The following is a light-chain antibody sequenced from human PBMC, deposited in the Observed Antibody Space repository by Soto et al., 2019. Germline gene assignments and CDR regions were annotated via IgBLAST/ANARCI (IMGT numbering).Light chain of an antibody. CDR2: KAS. J-gene: IGKJ4*01. V-gene: IGKV1-5*03. CDR3: QQYTTSPLT. CDR1: QSISSW. Sequence: DIQMTQSPSTLPASVGDRVTITCRASQSISSWLAWYQQKPGKAPKLLIYKASSLESGVPSRFSGSGSGTEFTLTNSSLHPDNFATYYCQQYTTSPLTFGGGTKVEI.